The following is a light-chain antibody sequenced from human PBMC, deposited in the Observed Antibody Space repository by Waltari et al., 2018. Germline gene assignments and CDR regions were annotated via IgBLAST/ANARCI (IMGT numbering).Light chain of an antibody. CDR1: QRVRSY. CDR2: DAS. Sequence: EIVLAQSPATLSLSPGDRATLSCRASQRVRSYLAWYQQKPGQAPRLLIYDASNRATGIPARFSGSGSGTDFTLTISSLEPEDFAVYYCQQGSDWPPTFGQGTKVEIK. CDR3: QQGSDWPPT. J-gene: IGKJ1*01. V-gene: IGKV3-11*01.